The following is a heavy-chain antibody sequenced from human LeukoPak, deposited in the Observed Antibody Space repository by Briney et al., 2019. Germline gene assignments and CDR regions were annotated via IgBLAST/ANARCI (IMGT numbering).Heavy chain of an antibody. CDR3: AREISGWFDY. D-gene: IGHD6-19*01. V-gene: IGHV4-38-2*02. CDR1: GYSISSGYY. Sequence: SETLSLTCAVSGYSISSGYYWGWIRQPPGKGLEWIGSIYHSGSTYYNPSLKSRVTISVDTSKKRFSLKLSSVTAADTAVYYCAREISGWFDYWGQGTLVTVSS. CDR2: IYHSGST. J-gene: IGHJ4*02.